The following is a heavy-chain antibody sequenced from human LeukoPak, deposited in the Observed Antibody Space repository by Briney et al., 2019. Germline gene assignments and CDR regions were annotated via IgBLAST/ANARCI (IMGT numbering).Heavy chain of an antibody. J-gene: IGHJ4*02. CDR2: INHSGST. D-gene: IGHD6-19*01. V-gene: IGHV4-34*01. CDR3: ARGDSSGWYEGHDY. CDR1: GGSFSGYY. Sequence: SETLSLTCAVYGGSFSGYYWSWIRQPPGKGLEWIGEINHSGSTNYNPSLKSRVTISVDTSKNQFSLKLSSVTAADTAVYYCARGDSSGWYEGHDYWGQGTLVTVSS.